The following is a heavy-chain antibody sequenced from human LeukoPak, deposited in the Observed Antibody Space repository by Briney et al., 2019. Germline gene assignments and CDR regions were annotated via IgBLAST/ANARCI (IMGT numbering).Heavy chain of an antibody. J-gene: IGHJ3*02. CDR3: ARDLTTVTTYPNAFDI. Sequence: GASVKVSCKASGGTFSSYAISWVRQAPGQGLEWMGIINPSGGSTSYAQKFQGRVTMTRDTSTSTVYMELSSLRSEDTAVYYCARDLTTVTTYPNAFDIWGQGTMVTVSS. CDR1: GGTFSSYA. CDR2: INPSGGST. V-gene: IGHV1-46*01. D-gene: IGHD4-17*01.